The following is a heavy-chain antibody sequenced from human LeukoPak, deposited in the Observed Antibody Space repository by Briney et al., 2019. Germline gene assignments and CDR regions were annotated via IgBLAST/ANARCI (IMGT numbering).Heavy chain of an antibody. D-gene: IGHD6-19*01. Sequence: SETLSLTCAVYGGSFSGYYWSWIRQPPGKGLEWIGEINHSGSTNYNPSLKSRVTISVDTSKNQFSLKLSSVTAADTAVYYCARATTPAVAGGGFDYWGQGTLVTVSS. J-gene: IGHJ4*02. CDR3: ARATTPAVAGGGFDY. CDR1: GGSFSGYY. V-gene: IGHV4-34*01. CDR2: INHSGST.